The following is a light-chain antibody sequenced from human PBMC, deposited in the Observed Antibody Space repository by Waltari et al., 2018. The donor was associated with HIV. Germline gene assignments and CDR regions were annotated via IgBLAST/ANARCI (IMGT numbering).Light chain of an antibody. Sequence: DIVMSQSPDSLAVSLGERATINCKSSQSILYGSNNKNYLAWFPQKPGQPPKVVIYWESTREFGVTDRFSASGSGTDFTLTISSLQAEDVAVYYCQQYYRSPWTFGQGTKVEIK. V-gene: IGKV4-1*01. CDR1: QSILYGSNNKNY. CDR3: QQYYRSPWT. CDR2: WES. J-gene: IGKJ1*01.